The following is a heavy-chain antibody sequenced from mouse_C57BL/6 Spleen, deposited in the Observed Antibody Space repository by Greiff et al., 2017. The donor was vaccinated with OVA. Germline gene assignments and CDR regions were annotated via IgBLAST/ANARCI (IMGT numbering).Heavy chain of an antibody. CDR3: AKSDYGQAWFAY. J-gene: IGHJ3*01. CDR2: ISSGSSTI. Sequence: EVKLVESGGGLVKPGGSLKLSCAASGFTFSDYGMHWVRQAPEKGLEWVAYISSGSSTIYYADTVKGRFTISRDNAKNTLFLQMTSLRSEDTAMYYCAKSDYGQAWFAYWGQGTLVTVSA. CDR1: GFTFSDYG. V-gene: IGHV5-17*01. D-gene: IGHD2-4*01.